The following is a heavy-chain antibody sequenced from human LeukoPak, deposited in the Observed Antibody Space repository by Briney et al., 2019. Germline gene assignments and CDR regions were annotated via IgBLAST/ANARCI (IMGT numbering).Heavy chain of an antibody. CDR1: GFTFSSYA. D-gene: IGHD2-2*01. V-gene: IGHV3-23*01. J-gene: IGHJ6*02. Sequence: PGGSLRLSCAASGFTFSSYAMSWVRQAPGKGLEWVSAISGSGDSTYYADSVKGRFTISRDNSKNTLYLQVNSLRAEDTAVYYCATCALGYQPIDYYYGMDVWDQGTTVTVSS. CDR2: ISGSGDST. CDR3: ATCALGYQPIDYYYGMDV.